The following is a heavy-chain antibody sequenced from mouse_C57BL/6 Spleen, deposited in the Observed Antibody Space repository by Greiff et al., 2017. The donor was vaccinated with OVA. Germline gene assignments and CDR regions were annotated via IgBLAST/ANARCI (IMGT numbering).Heavy chain of an antibody. D-gene: IGHD2-4*01. CDR1: GYTFTTYP. Sequence: QVQLQQSGAELVKPGASVKMSCKASGYTFTTYPIEWMKQNHGKSLEWIGNFHPYNDDTKYNEKFKGKATLTVEKSSSTVYLELSRLTSDDSAVYYCAIIYYDYPYDYAMDYWGQGTSVTVSS. V-gene: IGHV1-47*01. CDR3: AIIYYDYPYDYAMDY. J-gene: IGHJ4*01. CDR2: FHPYNDDT.